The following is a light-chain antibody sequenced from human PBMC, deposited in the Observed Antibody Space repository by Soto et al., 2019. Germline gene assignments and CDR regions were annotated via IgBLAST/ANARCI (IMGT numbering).Light chain of an antibody. CDR2: QVN. J-gene: IGLJ1*01. CDR3: DSYAGNNIFL. V-gene: IGLV2-8*01. Sequence: QSVLTQPPSASGAPGQSVTISCTGTNTDVGGYKYVSWYQQHPGKAPKLIIYQVNRRPSGVPGRFSGSVSGNTASLTVSGLQAEDEAEYYCDSYAGNNIFLCGSGTKVTVL. CDR1: NTDVGGYKY.